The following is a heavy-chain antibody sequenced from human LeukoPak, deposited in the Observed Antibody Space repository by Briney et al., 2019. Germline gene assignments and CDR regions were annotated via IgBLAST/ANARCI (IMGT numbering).Heavy chain of an antibody. CDR3: ARDMVRGVKAYLSWFDP. D-gene: IGHD3-10*01. V-gene: IGHV4-4*07. Sequence: PSETLSLTCTVSGDSISSYYWSWIRQPAGKGLEWIGRMYVSGSTSYNPSLKSRVTMSVDTSRNQSSLKMTSVYCADTAVCCWARDMVRGVKAYLSWFDPWGQGILVTVST. J-gene: IGHJ5*02. CDR2: MYVSGST. CDR1: GDSISSYY.